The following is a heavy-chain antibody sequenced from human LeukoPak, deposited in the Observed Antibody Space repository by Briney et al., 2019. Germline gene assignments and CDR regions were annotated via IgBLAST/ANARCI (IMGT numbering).Heavy chain of an antibody. CDR2: TNPSGGST. D-gene: IGHD3-9*01. Sequence: ASVKVSCKASGYTFTSYYMHWVRQAPGQGLEWMGITNPSGGSTSYAQKFQGRVTMTRDTSTSTVYMELSSLRSEDTAVYYCARERPGDILTGYGQGAFDIWGQGTMVTVPS. CDR3: ARERPGDILTGYGQGAFDI. CDR1: GYTFTSYY. J-gene: IGHJ3*02. V-gene: IGHV1-46*01.